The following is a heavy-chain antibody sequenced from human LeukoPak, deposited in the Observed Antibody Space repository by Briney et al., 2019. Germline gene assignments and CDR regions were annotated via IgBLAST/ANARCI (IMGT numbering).Heavy chain of an antibody. J-gene: IGHJ4*02. V-gene: IGHV4-4*02. Sequence: SGTLSLTCDVSGGSITQTNYWTWVRQPPGKGLEWIGEVNLQGGTNYNPSLLRRVAISVDTSANHVSLQMTSVTAADTAVYYCAYEYYYDSSGQAVEPNFDYWGQGTLVTVSS. CDR1: GGSITQTNY. D-gene: IGHD3-22*01. CDR3: AYEYYYDSSGQAVEPNFDY. CDR2: VNLQGGT.